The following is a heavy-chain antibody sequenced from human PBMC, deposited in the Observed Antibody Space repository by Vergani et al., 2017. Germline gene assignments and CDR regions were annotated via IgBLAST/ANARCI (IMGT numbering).Heavy chain of an antibody. J-gene: IGHJ4*02. CDR1: GFTFNHYA. D-gene: IGHD5-24*01. CDR3: GGGSDNYN. CDR2: IKNTGDST. V-gene: IGHV3-23*01. Sequence: EVQLLESGGDLVQPGGSLRLSCAASGFTFNHYAMSWVRQGHGQGLEWVSSIKNTGDSTHYADSVKGRFTISRDNSKNTLYLQMNSLRVEDTAVYYCGGGSDNYNWGQGTLVTVSS.